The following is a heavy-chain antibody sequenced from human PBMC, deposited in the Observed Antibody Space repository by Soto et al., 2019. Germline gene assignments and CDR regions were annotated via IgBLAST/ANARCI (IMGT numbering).Heavy chain of an antibody. V-gene: IGHV1-69*04. D-gene: IGHD2-2*01. CDR3: ARDLRVVVPVNYYYYYMDV. CDR1: GGTFSSYT. Sequence: ASVKVSCKASGGTFSSYTISWVRQAPGQGLEWMGRIIPILGIANYAQKFQGRVTITADKSTSTAYMELSSLRSEDTAVYYCARDLRVVVPVNYYYYYMDVWGKGTTVTVSS. J-gene: IGHJ6*03. CDR2: IIPILGIA.